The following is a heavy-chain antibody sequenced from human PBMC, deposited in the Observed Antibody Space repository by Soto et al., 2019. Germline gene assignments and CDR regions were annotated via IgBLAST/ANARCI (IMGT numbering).Heavy chain of an antibody. CDR2: ISYDGAYA. CDR3: VRDRARPGERGPFDF. J-gene: IGHJ4*02. Sequence: QVQLVESGGGVVQPGTSLTLSCAASGFTFVSYAMHWVRQAPGKGPEWVAVISYDGAYAYSSDSMKGRFTISRDNSKNTVSRHMRGLEEVDTAVYYCVRDRARPGERGPFDFWGQGTLVTVSS. V-gene: IGHV3-30*15. D-gene: IGHD2-21*01. CDR1: GFTFVSYA.